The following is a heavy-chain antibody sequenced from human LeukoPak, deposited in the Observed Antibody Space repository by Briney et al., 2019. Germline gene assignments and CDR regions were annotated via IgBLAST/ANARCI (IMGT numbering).Heavy chain of an antibody. CDR3: ARGGDSSNWYPGYFDY. CDR1: GFTFSNYW. D-gene: IGHD6-13*01. CDR2: IKSDGSST. J-gene: IGHJ4*02. Sequence: GGPLRLSCAASGFTFSNYWMHWARQAPGKGPVWVSRIKSDGSSTGFADSVQGGFTISRDNGKNTLYLQMNSLRAEDTAVYYCARGGDSSNWYPGYFDYWGQGALVTVSS. V-gene: IGHV3-74*01.